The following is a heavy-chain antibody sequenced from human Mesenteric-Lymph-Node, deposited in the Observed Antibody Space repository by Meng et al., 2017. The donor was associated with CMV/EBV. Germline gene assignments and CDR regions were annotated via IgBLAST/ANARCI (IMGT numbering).Heavy chain of an antibody. J-gene: IGHJ4*02. CDR1: GFTFRSHW. D-gene: IGHD2-21*02. CDR2: INIDGSAT. V-gene: IGHV3-74*01. Sequence: GGSLRLSCTASGFTFRSHWMHWVRQVPGQGLVWVSRINIDGSATTYADSVKGRFTISRDNAKNTLYLQMNGLSAEDTAVYYCSRHNGDSYYFDYWGQGLLVTVS. CDR3: SRHNGDSYYFDY.